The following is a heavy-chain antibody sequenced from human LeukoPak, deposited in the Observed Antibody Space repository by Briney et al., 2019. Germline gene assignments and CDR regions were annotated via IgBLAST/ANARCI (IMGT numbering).Heavy chain of an antibody. V-gene: IGHV3-74*01. CDR1: GFTFSSYW. J-gene: IGHJ4*02. Sequence: GGSLRLSCAASGFTFSSYWMHWVRQAPGKGLVWVLRINSDGSSTSYADSVKGRFTISRDNAKNTLYLQMNSLRAEDTAVYYCARGAPTASFYWGQGTLVTVSS. CDR3: ARGAPTASFY. CDR2: INSDGSST. D-gene: IGHD5-18*01.